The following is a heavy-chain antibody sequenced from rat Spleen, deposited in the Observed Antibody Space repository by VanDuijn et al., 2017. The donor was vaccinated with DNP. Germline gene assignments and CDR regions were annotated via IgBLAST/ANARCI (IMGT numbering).Heavy chain of an antibody. CDR1: GFTFSNYD. D-gene: IGHD1-2*01. CDR2: ISTSGGST. CDR3: TTGDYYSSYIPLDY. Sequence: EVQLVESGGGLVQPGRSLKLSCAASGFTFSNYDMAWVRQAPTKGLEWVASISTSGGSTYYRDSVKGRFTVSRDNAKSTLYLQMDSLRSEDTATYYCTTGDYYSSYIPLDYWGQGVMVTVSS. V-gene: IGHV5-27*01. J-gene: IGHJ2*01.